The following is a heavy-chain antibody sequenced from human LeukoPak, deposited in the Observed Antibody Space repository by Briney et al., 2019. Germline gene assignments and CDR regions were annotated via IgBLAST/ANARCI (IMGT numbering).Heavy chain of an antibody. CDR2: IYPGDSDT. D-gene: IGHD6-19*01. V-gene: IGHV5-51*01. CDR1: GYTFTTYW. Sequence: GESLKISCTASGYTFTTYWIAWVRQMPGKGLELMGIIYPGDSDTRYSPSFQGQVTISADKSISTAYLQWSSLKASDTAMYYCARQGGIAVVDAFDIWGQGTMVTVSS. CDR3: ARQGGIAVVDAFDI. J-gene: IGHJ3*02.